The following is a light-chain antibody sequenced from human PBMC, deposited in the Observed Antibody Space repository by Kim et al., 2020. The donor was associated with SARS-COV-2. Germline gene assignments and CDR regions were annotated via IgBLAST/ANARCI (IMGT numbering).Light chain of an antibody. Sequence: DIQMTQSPSSLSASVGDRVTITCRASQRISSYLNWYQQKPGKAPKLLIYAASSLQSGVPSRFSGSGSGTDFTLTISSLQPEDCATYYCQQSYSTPQTFGQGTKVDI. J-gene: IGKJ1*01. CDR1: QRISSY. V-gene: IGKV1-39*01. CDR3: QQSYSTPQT. CDR2: AAS.